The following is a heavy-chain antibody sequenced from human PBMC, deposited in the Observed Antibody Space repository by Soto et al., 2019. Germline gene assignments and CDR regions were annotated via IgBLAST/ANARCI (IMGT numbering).Heavy chain of an antibody. D-gene: IGHD1-1*01. V-gene: IGHV4-59*08. Sequence: PSETLSLTCTVSGGSISSYYWSWIRQPPGKGLEWIGYIYYSGSTNYNPSLKSRVTISVDTSKNQFSLKLSSVTAADTAVYYCARQAPNVHLFDYWGQGTLVTVSS. CDR2: IYYSGST. CDR3: ARQAPNVHLFDY. J-gene: IGHJ4*02. CDR1: GGSISSYY.